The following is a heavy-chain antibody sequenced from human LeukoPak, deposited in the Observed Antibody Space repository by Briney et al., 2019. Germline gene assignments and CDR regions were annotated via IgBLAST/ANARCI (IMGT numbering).Heavy chain of an antibody. Sequence: SETLSLTCTVSGGSISSGGYRWTWIRQYPGKGLEWIGYINYSGSTYYNPSLKSRVIISVDTSKNQFSLNLNSVTAADTAVYYCAREMDAHPRIVVWGQGTLVTVSS. CDR3: AREMDAHPRIVV. D-gene: IGHD2-21*01. CDR1: GGSISSGGYR. J-gene: IGHJ1*01. CDR2: INYSGST. V-gene: IGHV4-31*03.